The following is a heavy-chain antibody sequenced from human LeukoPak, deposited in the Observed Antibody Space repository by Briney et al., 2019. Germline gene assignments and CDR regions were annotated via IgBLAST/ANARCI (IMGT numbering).Heavy chain of an antibody. CDR1: GFTFSSYS. V-gene: IGHV3-48*01. Sequence: GGSLRLSCAASGFTFSSYSMNWVRQAPGKGLEWVSYISSSSSTIYYADSVKGRFTISRDNAKNSLYLQMNSLRAEDTAVYYCARVKRYFDWLLKPPLRPTTDYGMDVWGQGTTVTVSS. D-gene: IGHD3-9*01. CDR2: ISSSSSTI. J-gene: IGHJ6*02. CDR3: ARVKRYFDWLLKPPLRPTTDYGMDV.